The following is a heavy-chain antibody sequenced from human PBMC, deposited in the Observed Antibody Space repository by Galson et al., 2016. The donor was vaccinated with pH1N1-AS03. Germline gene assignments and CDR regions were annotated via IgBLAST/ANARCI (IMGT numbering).Heavy chain of an antibody. V-gene: IGHV5-51*01. CDR3: ARLDPFISEGINTYYYGLDV. CDR2: IYPGDSDT. Sequence: IYPGDSDTRYSPSFQGQVTISADRSINTAYLEWNTLRASDTALYYCARLDPFISEGINTYYYGLDVWGQGTTVTVS. J-gene: IGHJ6*02. D-gene: IGHD2/OR15-2a*01.